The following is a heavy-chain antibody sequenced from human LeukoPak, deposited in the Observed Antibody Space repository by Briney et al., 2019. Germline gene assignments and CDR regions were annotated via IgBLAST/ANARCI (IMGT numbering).Heavy chain of an antibody. D-gene: IGHD2-2*01. V-gene: IGHV3-23*01. CDR1: GFTFPAYA. CDR3: AKDRDTSYWYTDAFDI. J-gene: IGHJ3*02. Sequence: GGSLRLSCAASGFTFPAYAMSWVRQAPGKGLEWLSAITGAGGNTYYADPVKGRFTVSRDNSKNTLYLQMNSLRAEDTAMYYCAKDRDTSYWYTDAFDIWGQGTRVTVSS. CDR2: ITGAGGNT.